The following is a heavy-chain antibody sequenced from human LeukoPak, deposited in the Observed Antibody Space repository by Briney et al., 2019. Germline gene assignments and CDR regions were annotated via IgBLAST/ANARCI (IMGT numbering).Heavy chain of an antibody. CDR3: ATPTEPGIAVADDAFDI. D-gene: IGHD6-19*01. CDR2: FDPEDGET. Sequence: ASVKVSCKVSGYTLTELSMHWVRQAPGKGLEWMGGFDPEDGETIYAQKFQGRVTMTEDTSTDTAYMELSSLRSEDTAVYYCATPTEPGIAVADDAFDIWGQGTMVTVSS. CDR1: GYTLTELS. J-gene: IGHJ3*02. V-gene: IGHV1-24*01.